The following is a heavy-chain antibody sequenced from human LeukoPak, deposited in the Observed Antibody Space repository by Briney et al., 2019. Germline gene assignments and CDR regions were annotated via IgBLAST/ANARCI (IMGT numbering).Heavy chain of an antibody. V-gene: IGHV3-30*04. CDR3: AKGVGYCSGGSCQQFDY. CDR1: GITFSSYA. Sequence: GRSLRLSCAASGITFSSYAMHWVRQAPGRGLEWVAVTSYDGSNKYYADSVKGRITISRDNSKNTLYLQMNSLRAEDTAVYYCAKGVGYCSGGSCQQFDYWGQGTLVTVSS. J-gene: IGHJ4*02. D-gene: IGHD2-15*01. CDR2: TSYDGSNK.